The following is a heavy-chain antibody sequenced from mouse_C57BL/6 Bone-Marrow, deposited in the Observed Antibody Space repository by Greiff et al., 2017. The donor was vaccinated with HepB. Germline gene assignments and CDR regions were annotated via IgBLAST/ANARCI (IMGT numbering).Heavy chain of an antibody. CDR2: ILPGSGST. CDR1: GYTFTGYW. D-gene: IGHD2-4*01. V-gene: IGHV1-9*01. J-gene: IGHJ4*01. CDR3: ARCWSYYDYDGEGYAMDY. Sequence: VQLQQSGAELMKPGASVKLSCKATGYTFTGYWIEWVKQRPGHGLEWIGEILPGSGSTNYNEKFKGKATFTADTSSNTAYMQLSSLTTEDSAIYYCARCWSYYDYDGEGYAMDYWGQGTSVTVSS.